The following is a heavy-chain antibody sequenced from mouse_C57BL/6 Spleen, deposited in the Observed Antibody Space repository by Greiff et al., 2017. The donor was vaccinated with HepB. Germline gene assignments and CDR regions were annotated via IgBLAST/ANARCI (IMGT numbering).Heavy chain of an antibody. V-gene: IGHV5-6*02. CDR1: GFTFSSYG. CDR2: ISSGGSYT. CDR3: ARQGYYGSSHWYFDV. D-gene: IGHD1-1*01. Sequence: DVMLVESGGDLVKPGGSLKLSCAASGFTFSSYGMSWVRQTPDKRLEWVATISSGGSYTYYPDSVKGRFTISRDNAENTLYLQMSSLKSEDTAMYYCARQGYYGSSHWYFDVWGTGTTVTVSS. J-gene: IGHJ1*03.